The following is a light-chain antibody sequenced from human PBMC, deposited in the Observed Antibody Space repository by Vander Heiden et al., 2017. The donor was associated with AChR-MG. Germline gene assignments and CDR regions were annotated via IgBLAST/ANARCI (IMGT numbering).Light chain of an antibody. V-gene: IGLV1-51*02. CDR2: KNN. CDR3: GTWDSTLSAWV. Sequence: QSVLTQPPSVSAAPGQKVTISCSGRTFNIGDNYVYWYQQLPGTAPKLPIYKNNKRPSGIPDRVSGSRSGTSATLSINGLQTGDEAHYYGGTWDSTLSAWVFGGGTELTVL. J-gene: IGLJ3*02. CDR1: TFNIGDNY.